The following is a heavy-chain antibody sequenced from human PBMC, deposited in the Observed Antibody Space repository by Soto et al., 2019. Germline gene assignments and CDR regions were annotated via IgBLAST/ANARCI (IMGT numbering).Heavy chain of an antibody. J-gene: IGHJ6*02. CDR1: GYTFTSYA. CDR3: ARDRSGSWYPGGPYYYGMDV. V-gene: IGHV1-3*01. D-gene: IGHD6-13*01. CDR2: INAGNGNT. Sequence: GASVKVSCKASGYTFTSYAMHWVRQAPGQRLEWMGWINAGNGNTKYSQKFQGRVTITRDTSASTAYMELSSLRSEDTAVYYCARDRSGSWYPGGPYYYGMDVWGQGTTVTVSS.